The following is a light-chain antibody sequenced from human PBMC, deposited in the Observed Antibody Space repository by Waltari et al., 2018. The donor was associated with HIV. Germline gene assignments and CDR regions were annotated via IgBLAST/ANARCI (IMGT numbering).Light chain of an antibody. CDR3: QQRSNWPPYT. CDR2: DAS. Sequence: EIVLTQSPATLSLSPGERAPLSCRASQSVRSDLAWYQQKPGQAPRLLIYDASNRATGIPARFSGSGSGTDFTLTISSLEPEDFAVYYCQQRSNWPPYTFGQGTKLEIK. CDR1: QSVRSD. V-gene: IGKV3-11*01. J-gene: IGKJ2*01.